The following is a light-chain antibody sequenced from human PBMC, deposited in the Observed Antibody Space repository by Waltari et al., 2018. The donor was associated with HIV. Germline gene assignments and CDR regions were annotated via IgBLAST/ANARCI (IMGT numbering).Light chain of an antibody. CDR3: CSYAGSSTYVV. CDR1: SSDVGSYNF. V-gene: IGLV2-23*01. J-gene: IGLJ2*01. CDR2: EGD. Sequence: QSALTQPASVSGSPGQSITIPCTGTSSDVGSYNFVSWYHQHPGNAPKLIIYEGDKRPSGVSYRFSGSKSGSTASLTISGLQAEDEADYYCCSYAGSSTYVVFGGGTQLTVL.